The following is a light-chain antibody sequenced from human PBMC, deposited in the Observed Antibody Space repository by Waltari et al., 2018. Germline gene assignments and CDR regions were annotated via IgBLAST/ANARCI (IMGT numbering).Light chain of an antibody. Sequence: QSALTQPPSASGSRGQSVTISCTGTSSDVGGYNYVSGYQPHPGEAPKLMIFEVNKRPSGVPDRFSGSKSGNTASLTVSGLQAEDDADYYCSSYAGSNNLVFGTGTKVTVL. J-gene: IGLJ1*01. CDR1: SSDVGGYNY. CDR3: SSYAGSNNLV. CDR2: EVN. V-gene: IGLV2-8*01.